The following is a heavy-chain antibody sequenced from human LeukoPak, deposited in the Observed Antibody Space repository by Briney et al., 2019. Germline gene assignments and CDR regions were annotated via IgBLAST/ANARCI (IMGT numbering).Heavy chain of an antibody. D-gene: IGHD2-2*01. Sequence: GASVKVSCKASGYTFTSYGISWVRQAPGQGLEWMGWISAYNGNTNYAQKLQGRVNMTTDTSTTTAYMELRSLRSDDTAVYYCARGEVVVVPAATNYYYYGMDVWGQGTTVTVSS. CDR1: GYTFTSYG. J-gene: IGHJ6*02. V-gene: IGHV1-18*01. CDR2: ISAYNGNT. CDR3: ARGEVVVVPAATNYYYYGMDV.